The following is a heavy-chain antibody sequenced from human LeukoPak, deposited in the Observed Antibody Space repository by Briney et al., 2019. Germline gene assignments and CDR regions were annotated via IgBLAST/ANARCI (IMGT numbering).Heavy chain of an antibody. V-gene: IGHV3-11*05. D-gene: IGHD3-10*01. Sequence: GGSLRLSCAASGFTFSDYYMSWIRQAPGKGLEWVSYISSSSSYTNYADSVKGRFTISRDNAKNSLYMQMNSLKPEDTAVYFCTTDLRWEFPPPGYWGQGTLVTVSS. CDR2: ISSSSSYT. J-gene: IGHJ4*02. CDR3: TTDLRWEFPPPGY. CDR1: GFTFSDYY.